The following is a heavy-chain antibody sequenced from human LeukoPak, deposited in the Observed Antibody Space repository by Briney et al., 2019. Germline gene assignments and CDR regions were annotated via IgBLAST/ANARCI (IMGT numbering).Heavy chain of an antibody. CDR2: LRGSGDA. Sequence: SGGSLTLSCVASGFTFSSYAMSWVRETPARGLEWVSSLRGSGDAFYADSVKGRFTLSRDESRNTVYLQLNKLRVEDTAIYYCAKASWVSTADAVLWGQGTVVTVSS. V-gene: IGHV3-23*01. CDR3: AKASWVSTADAVL. CDR1: GFTFSSYA. D-gene: IGHD3-16*01. J-gene: IGHJ4*02.